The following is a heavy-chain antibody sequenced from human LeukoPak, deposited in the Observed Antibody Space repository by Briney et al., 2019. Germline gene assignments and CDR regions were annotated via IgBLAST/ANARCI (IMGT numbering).Heavy chain of an antibody. CDR1: GFTVGSNY. J-gene: IGHJ4*02. V-gene: IGHV3-66*01. CDR3: ARGFDYGAIDY. Sequence: GGSLRLSCAASGFTVGSNYMSWVRQAPGKGLEWVSVIYSGGSTYYADSVKGRFTISRDNSKNTLYLQMNSLRAEDTAVYYCARGFDYGAIDYWGQGTLVTVFS. D-gene: IGHD4-17*01. CDR2: IYSGGST.